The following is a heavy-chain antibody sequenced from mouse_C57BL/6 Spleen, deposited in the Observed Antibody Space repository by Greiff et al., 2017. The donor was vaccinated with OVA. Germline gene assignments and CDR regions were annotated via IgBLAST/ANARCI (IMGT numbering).Heavy chain of an antibody. V-gene: IGHV5-4*01. Sequence: EVQRVESGGGLVKPGGSLKLSCAASGFTFSSYAMSWVRQTPEKRLEWVATISDGGSYTYYPDNVKGRFTISRDNAKNNLYLQMSHLKSEDTAMYYCAREDGYYPFAYWGQGTLVTVSA. CDR1: GFTFSSYA. D-gene: IGHD2-3*01. CDR2: ISDGGSYT. J-gene: IGHJ3*01. CDR3: AREDGYYPFAY.